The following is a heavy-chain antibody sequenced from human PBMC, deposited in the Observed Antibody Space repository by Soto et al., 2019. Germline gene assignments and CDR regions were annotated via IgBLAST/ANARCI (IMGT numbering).Heavy chain of an antibody. CDR1: DFSLPNARMV. CDR3: ARLSALVWTCVYYFDY. D-gene: IGHD3-16*01. J-gene: IGHJ4*02. Sequence: SGPTLVNPTETLTLTRIVSDFSLPNARMVVSCIRQPPGNAPEWLAHIVSNGGESYRTSLKSRLTISKDTSKSQVVLTMSNMDPVDTATYYCARLSALVWTCVYYFDYWGQGTQVTVSS. V-gene: IGHV2-26*01. CDR2: IVSNGGE.